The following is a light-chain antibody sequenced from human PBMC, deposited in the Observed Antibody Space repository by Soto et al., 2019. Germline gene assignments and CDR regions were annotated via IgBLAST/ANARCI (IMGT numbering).Light chain of an antibody. CDR3: QQYGSSPPIT. Sequence: EIILTQAPCTLSLSPGDRATLSCRASQSVSGSYLAWYQQKPGQAPRLLIYDASSRATGIPDRFSGSGSGTDFTLTISRLEPEDFAVYYCQQYGSSPPITFGQGTRLEIK. CDR2: DAS. J-gene: IGKJ5*01. V-gene: IGKV3-20*01. CDR1: QSVSGSY.